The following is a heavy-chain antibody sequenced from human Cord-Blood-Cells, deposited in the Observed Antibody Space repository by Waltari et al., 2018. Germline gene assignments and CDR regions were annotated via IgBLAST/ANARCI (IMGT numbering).Heavy chain of an antibody. CDR2: ISGSGGST. J-gene: IGHJ4*02. CDR1: GFPFSSYF. Sequence: EVQLLESGGGLVQPGGSLRPSCAASGFPFSSYFMSRVRQAPGKGLEWVSAISGSGGSTYYADSVKGRFTISRDNSKNTLYLQMNSLRAEDTAVYYCAKGPGAYDSSGYYFDYWGQGTLVTVSS. CDR3: AKGPGAYDSSGYYFDY. D-gene: IGHD3-22*01. V-gene: IGHV3-23*01.